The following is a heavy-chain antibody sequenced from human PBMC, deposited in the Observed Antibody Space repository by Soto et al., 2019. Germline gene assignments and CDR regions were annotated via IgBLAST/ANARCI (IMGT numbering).Heavy chain of an antibody. J-gene: IGHJ4*02. D-gene: IGHD6-13*01. CDR3: ARGPERQQLDS. CDR2: ANNDGITT. Sequence: EVQLVESGGGLVQPGGSLRLSCAASGFTFSSYWMHWVRQAPGKGLVWVSRANNDGITTSYADSVKGRFTISRDNAKNPLYLQMSSLRAEDTAVCYCARGPERQQLDSWGQGTLVTVSS. V-gene: IGHV3-74*01. CDR1: GFTFSSYW.